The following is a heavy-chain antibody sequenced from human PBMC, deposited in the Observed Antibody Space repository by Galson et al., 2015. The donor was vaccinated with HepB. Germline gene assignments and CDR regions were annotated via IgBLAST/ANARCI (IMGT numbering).Heavy chain of an antibody. V-gene: IGHV1-18*01. CDR2: ISAYNGNT. J-gene: IGHJ3*01. D-gene: IGHD5-24*01. Sequence: SVKVSCKASGYTFTHYGFNWVRQAPGQGLEWMAWISAYNGNTNYAQNLQGRVTLTTDTSTTTAYMELRSLRSDDTAVYYCARGRDGYTESAFDFWGQGTMVTVSS. CDR3: ARGRDGYTESAFDF. CDR1: GYTFTHYG.